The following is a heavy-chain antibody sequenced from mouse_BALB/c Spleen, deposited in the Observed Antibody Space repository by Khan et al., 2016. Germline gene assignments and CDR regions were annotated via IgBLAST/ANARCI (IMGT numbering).Heavy chain of an antibody. D-gene: IGHD2-1*01. V-gene: IGHV14-4*02. J-gene: IGHJ3*01. CDR2: IDPDNGDT. Sequence: VQLKESGAELVRSGASVKLSCTASGLNIKDFYMHWVKQRPEQGLEWIGWIDPDNGDTEYDPNFQGKATMTADTSSNTAYLHLGSLTSEDTAVSYWALYGNILAWFSYWGQGTLGTVSA. CDR1: GLNIKDFY. CDR3: ALYGNILAWFSY.